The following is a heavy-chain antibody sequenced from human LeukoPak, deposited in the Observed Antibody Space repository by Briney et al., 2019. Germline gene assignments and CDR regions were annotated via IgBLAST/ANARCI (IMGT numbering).Heavy chain of an antibody. CDR3: AREFPFYYGSGSLWRAFDI. CDR1: GSTFSKDT. CDR2: TSNYGDST. V-gene: IGHV3-64*01. D-gene: IGHD3-10*01. Sequence: GGSLRLCSVPSGSTFSKDTIYWVGDAPAKGLEYVSATSNYGDSTSYANSVKDGFIISRDNSKNTVYLQMGSLRAEDMAVYYCAREFPFYYGSGSLWRAFDIWGHGTMVTVSS. J-gene: IGHJ3*02.